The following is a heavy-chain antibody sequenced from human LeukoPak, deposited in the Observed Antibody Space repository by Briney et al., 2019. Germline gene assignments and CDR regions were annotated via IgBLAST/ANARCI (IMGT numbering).Heavy chain of an antibody. CDR2: MDPNSGNT. V-gene: IGHV1-8*03. D-gene: IGHD6-6*01. CDR3: GRGPSYSSSLDY. J-gene: IGHJ4*02. Sequence: ASVKVSCKASGYTFTSYDINWVRQATGQGLEWMGWMDPNSGNTGYAQKFQGRVTITRNTSISTAYMELSSLRSEDTAVYYCGRGPSYSSSLDYWGQGTLVTVSS. CDR1: GYTFTSYD.